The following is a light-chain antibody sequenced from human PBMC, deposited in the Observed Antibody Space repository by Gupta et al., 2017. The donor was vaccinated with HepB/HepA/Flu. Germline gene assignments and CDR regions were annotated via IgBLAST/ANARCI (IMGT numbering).Light chain of an antibody. J-gene: IGKJ4*01. CDR3: QQYNNSPPVT. V-gene: IGKV3-20*01. CDR2: GAS. Sequence: EIVLTQSPGTLSLSPGERATLSCRASESVSSNYLAWYQQKPGQAPRLLIYGASTRATGIPDRFSGSGSGTDFTLTISRLEPEDFAFYYCQQYNNSPPVTFGGGARVDIK. CDR1: ESVSSNY.